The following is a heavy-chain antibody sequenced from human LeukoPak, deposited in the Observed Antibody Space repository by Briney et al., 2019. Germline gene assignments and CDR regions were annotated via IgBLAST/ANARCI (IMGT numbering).Heavy chain of an antibody. Sequence: GASVKVSCKASGYTFTSYYMHWVRQAPGQGLEWMGIINPSGGSTSYAQKFQGRVTMTRDTSTSTVYMELSSLRSEDTAVYYCARGGLWFGELLILDVWGKGTTVTVSS. J-gene: IGHJ6*04. CDR1: GYTFTSYY. CDR3: ARGGLWFGELLILDV. V-gene: IGHV1-46*01. CDR2: INPSGGST. D-gene: IGHD3-10*01.